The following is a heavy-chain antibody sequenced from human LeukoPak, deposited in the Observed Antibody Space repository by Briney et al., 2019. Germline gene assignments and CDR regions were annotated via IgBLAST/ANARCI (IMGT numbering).Heavy chain of an antibody. CDR3: AKDIGGPLDYYYGMDV. J-gene: IGHJ6*02. Sequence: PGRSLRLSCAASGFTFDDYAMHWVRQAPGKGLEWVSGISWSSGSIGYADSVKGRFTISRDNAKNSLYLQMNSLRAEDTALYYCAKDIGGPLDYYYGMDVWGQGTTVTVSS. CDR2: ISWSSGSI. V-gene: IGHV3-9*01. CDR1: GFTFDDYA. D-gene: IGHD6-25*01.